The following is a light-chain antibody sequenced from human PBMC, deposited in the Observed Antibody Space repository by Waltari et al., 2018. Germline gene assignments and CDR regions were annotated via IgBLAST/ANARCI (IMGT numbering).Light chain of an antibody. J-gene: IGKJ2*01. Sequence: DIQMTQSPSSLSASVGDRVTITCRASQSISSYLNWYQQKPGKAPKLLIYAASSLQSGVPSRFSGSGSATDFTLTISSLQPEDFATYYCQQSYSTSFGQGTKLEIK. CDR3: QQSYSTS. CDR1: QSISSY. CDR2: AAS. V-gene: IGKV1-39*01.